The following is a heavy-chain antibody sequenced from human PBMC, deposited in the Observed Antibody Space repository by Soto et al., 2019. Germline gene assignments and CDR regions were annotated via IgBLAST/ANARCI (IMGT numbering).Heavy chain of an antibody. D-gene: IGHD3-22*01. CDR2: ISAYNGNT. V-gene: IGHV1-18*01. Sequence: ASVKVSCKASGYTFTSYGISWVRQAPGQGLEWMGWISAYNGNTNYAQKLQGRVTMTEDTSTDTAYMELSSLRAEDTAVYYCARWYYYDSSGYYQTTYAFDIWGQGTMVTVSS. CDR3: ARWYYYDSSGYYQTTYAFDI. J-gene: IGHJ3*02. CDR1: GYTFTSYG.